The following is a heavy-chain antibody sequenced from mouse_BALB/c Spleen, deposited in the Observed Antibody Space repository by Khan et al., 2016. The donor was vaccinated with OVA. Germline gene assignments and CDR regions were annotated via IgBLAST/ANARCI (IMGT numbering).Heavy chain of an antibody. J-gene: IGHJ3*01. CDR3: ARRNYFGYTFAY. V-gene: IGHV1-77*01. D-gene: IGHD1-2*01. CDR2: ISPGCGDT. CDR1: GYTFTDYY. Sequence: QVQLQQSGAELARPGASVKLSCKASGYTFTDYYINWVKQRPGQGLEWFGEISPGCGDTYYNEKFKGKATLTAAKSSSPVYMQLSSLTAEASAVYCCARRNYFGYTFAYGGQGTLVTVSA.